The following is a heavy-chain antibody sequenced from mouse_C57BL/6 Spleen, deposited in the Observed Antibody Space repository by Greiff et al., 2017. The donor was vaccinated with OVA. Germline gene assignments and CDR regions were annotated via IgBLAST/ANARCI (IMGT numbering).Heavy chain of an antibody. Sequence: VQLQQSGPELVKPGASVTISCKASGYAFSSSWMNWVKQRPGKGLEWIGRIYPGDGDTNYNGKFKGKATLTADKSSSTAYMQLSSLTSEDSAVYFCARGIYDGYYGAMDYWGQGASVTVSS. V-gene: IGHV1-82*01. CDR3: ARGIYDGYYGAMDY. J-gene: IGHJ4*01. CDR2: IYPGDGDT. D-gene: IGHD2-3*01. CDR1: GYAFSSSW.